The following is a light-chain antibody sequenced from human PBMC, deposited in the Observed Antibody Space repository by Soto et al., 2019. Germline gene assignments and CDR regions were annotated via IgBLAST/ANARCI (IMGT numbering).Light chain of an antibody. J-gene: IGLJ1*01. Sequence: QSVLTQPASVSGSPGQSITISCTGTSNDVGGYNYVSWYQQHPGKAPKFMIYDVNNRPSGVSNRFSGSKSGNTASLTISGLQPEDEADYYCSSYTTSNTRQMVFVTGTKVTVL. CDR1: SNDVGGYNY. CDR2: DVN. V-gene: IGLV2-14*01. CDR3: SSYTTSNTRQMV.